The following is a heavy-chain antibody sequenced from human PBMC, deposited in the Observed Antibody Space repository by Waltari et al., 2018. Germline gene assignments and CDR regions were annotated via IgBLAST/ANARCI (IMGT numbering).Heavy chain of an antibody. CDR1: GASITNSNSY. J-gene: IGHJ6*03. D-gene: IGHD3-10*01. CDR3: ARNMESPYNAPYYFYYMDV. CDR2: IYYRGST. Sequence: QLQLQESGPGLVKPSETLSLTCSVSGASITNSNSYWSWIRQPPGKGLGWIGSIYYRGSTSSSPSLKSRFTIALDTSKNQLSLKVSSVTVADTAIYFCARNMESPYNAPYYFYYMDVWGKGTTVTVSS. V-gene: IGHV4-39*01.